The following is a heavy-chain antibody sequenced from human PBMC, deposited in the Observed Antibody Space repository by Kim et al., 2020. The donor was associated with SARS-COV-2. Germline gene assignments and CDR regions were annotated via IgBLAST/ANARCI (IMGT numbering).Heavy chain of an antibody. J-gene: IGHJ4*02. Sequence: AESVKGRFAISRDNSKNTLYLQMNSLRAEDTAVYYCAKDQYYGSGSLFDYWGQGTLVTVSS. D-gene: IGHD3-10*01. CDR3: AKDQYYGSGSLFDY. V-gene: IGHV3-23*01.